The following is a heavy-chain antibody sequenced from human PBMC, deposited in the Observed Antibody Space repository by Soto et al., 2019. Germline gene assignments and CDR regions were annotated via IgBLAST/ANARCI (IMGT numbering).Heavy chain of an antibody. CDR3: ARVVAARRLNHMDF. CDR1: GGSISSYY. Sequence: PSETLSLTCTVSGGSISSYYWSWIRQPPGKGLEWIGYIYYSGSTNYNPSLKSRVTISVDTSKNQFSLKLSSVTAADTAVYYCARVVAARRLNHMDFSGQGTTVTVS. J-gene: IGHJ6*02. D-gene: IGHD6-6*01. CDR2: IYYSGST. V-gene: IGHV4-59*01.